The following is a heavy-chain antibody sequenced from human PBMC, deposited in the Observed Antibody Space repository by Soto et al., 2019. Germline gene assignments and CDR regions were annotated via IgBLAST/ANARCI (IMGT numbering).Heavy chain of an antibody. D-gene: IGHD2-15*01. CDR3: ASAAEPYYYYMDV. CDR2: IIPILGIA. V-gene: IGHV1-69*02. CDR1: GVTFGSYT. J-gene: IGHJ6*03. Sequence: SVKLCCKASGVTFGSYTIRWVRQAPGQGLEWMGRIIPILGIANYAQKFQGRVTITADKSTSTAYMELSSLRSEDTAVYYCASAAEPYYYYMDVWGKGTTVTVSS.